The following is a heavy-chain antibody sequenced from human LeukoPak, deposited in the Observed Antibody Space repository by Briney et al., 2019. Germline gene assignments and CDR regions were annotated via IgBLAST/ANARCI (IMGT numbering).Heavy chain of an antibody. Sequence: SETLSLTCTVSGGSISSSSYYWGWIRQPPGKGLEWIGSIYYSGSTYYNPSLKSRVTISVDTSKNQFSLKLSSVTAADTAVYYCARLPLEDAFDIWGQGTMVTVSS. CDR3: ARLPLEDAFDI. V-gene: IGHV4-39*01. D-gene: IGHD3-3*02. CDR1: GGSISSSSYY. J-gene: IGHJ3*02. CDR2: IYYSGST.